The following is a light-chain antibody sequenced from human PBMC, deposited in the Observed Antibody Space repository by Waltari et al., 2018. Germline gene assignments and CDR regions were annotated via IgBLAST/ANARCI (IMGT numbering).Light chain of an antibody. CDR3: SSYTSSSTVV. CDR1: SSDVVGYNY. V-gene: IGLV2-14*01. CDR2: EVS. Sequence: QSALTQPAPVSGSPGQSITIPCTGTSSDVVGYNYASWYQQHPGKAPKLMIYEVSNRPSGVSNRFSGSKSGNTASLTISGLQAEDEADYYCSSYTSSSTVVFGGGTKLTVL. J-gene: IGLJ2*01.